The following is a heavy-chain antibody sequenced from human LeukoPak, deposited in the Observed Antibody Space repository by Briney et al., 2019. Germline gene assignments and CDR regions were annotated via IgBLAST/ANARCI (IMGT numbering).Heavy chain of an antibody. D-gene: IGHD3-22*01. Sequence: GGSLRLSCAASGFTVSSNYMSWVRQAPGKGLEWVSVIYSGGSTYYADSVKGRFTISRDNSKNTLYLQMNSLRADDTAVYYCARVQNSYHYDSSGYVYYWGQGTLVTVSS. CDR3: ARVQNSYHYDSSGYVYY. V-gene: IGHV3-53*05. J-gene: IGHJ4*02. CDR1: GFTVSSNY. CDR2: IYSGGST.